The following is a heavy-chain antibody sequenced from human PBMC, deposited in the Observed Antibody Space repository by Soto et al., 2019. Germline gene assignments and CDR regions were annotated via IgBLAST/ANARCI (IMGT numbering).Heavy chain of an antibody. V-gene: IGHV3-23*01. CDR3: AKGIGVEVASVGAY. D-gene: IGHD1-26*01. Sequence: GGSLILSCATSGFSFGSYAMTWVRQAPGQGLKWVSTVTGSGERTNNADKEKGKFTKSRDNCKNTLYLQMNNLRGEDAAVYYCAKGIGVEVASVGAYWGQGP. CDR1: GFSFGSYA. CDR2: VTGSGERT. J-gene: IGHJ4*02.